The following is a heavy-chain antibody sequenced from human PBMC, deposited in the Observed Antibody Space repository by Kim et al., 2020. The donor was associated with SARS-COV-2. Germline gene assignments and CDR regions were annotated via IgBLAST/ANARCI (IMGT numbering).Heavy chain of an antibody. D-gene: IGHD6-25*01. CDR1: GFTFSRYD. CDR3: AKGRGGHSE. CDR2: FDATGAGT. J-gene: IGHJ4*02. V-gene: IGHV3-23*01. Sequence: GGSLRLSCAASGFTFSRYDMSWVRQVAGGGLEWVSGFDATGAGTFYADAVKGRFTISRDNSRDTLYLQMTSLRADDSAIYYCAKGRGGHSEWGRGTLVT.